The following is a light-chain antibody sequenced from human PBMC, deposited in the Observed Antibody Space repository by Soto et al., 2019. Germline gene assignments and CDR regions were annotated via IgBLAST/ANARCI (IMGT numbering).Light chain of an antibody. CDR1: SSDVCGYNY. V-gene: IGLV2-11*01. CDR2: DVT. Sequence: QSALTQPRSVSGSPGQSVTISCTGTSSDVCGYNYVSWYQQHPGKAPRLMIYDVTKRPSGVPDRFSGSKSGNTASLTISGLQAEDEADYYCCSYAGYFWVFGGGTKVTVL. J-gene: IGLJ3*02. CDR3: CSYAGYFWV.